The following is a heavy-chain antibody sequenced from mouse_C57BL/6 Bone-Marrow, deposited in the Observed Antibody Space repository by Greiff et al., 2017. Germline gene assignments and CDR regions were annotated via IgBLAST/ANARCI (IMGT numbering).Heavy chain of an antibody. CDR1: GYTFTSYW. J-gene: IGHJ2*01. CDR3: TKGLCYYGSSYDY. D-gene: IGHD1-1*01. CDR2: IYPGNSDT. Sequence: VQLQQSGTVLARPGASVKMSCKTSGYTFTSYWMHWVKQRPGQGLEWIGAIYPGNSDTSYNQKFKGKATLTAVTSASPAYMQLSSLTSEDSAVYYCTKGLCYYGSSYDYWGQGTTRTVSA. V-gene: IGHV1-5*01.